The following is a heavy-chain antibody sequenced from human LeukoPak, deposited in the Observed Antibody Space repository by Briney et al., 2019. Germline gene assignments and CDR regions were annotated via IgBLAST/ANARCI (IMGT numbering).Heavy chain of an antibody. D-gene: IGHD3-10*01. CDR2: ISYDGSNK. CDR3: ARTPWGIYGSGSYPNY. V-gene: IGHV3-30-3*01. J-gene: IGHJ4*02. CDR1: GFTFSSYN. Sequence: GGSLRLSCAAPGFTFSSYNMYWVRQAPGKGLEWVAVISYDGSNKYYADSVKGQFTISRDNSKNTLYLQMNSLRAEDTAVYYCARTPWGIYGSGSYPNYWGQGTLVTVSS.